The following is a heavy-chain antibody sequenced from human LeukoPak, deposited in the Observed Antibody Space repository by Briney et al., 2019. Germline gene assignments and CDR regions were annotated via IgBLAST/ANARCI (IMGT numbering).Heavy chain of an antibody. CDR3: ARGGVGYDILRGNYYYYGMDV. J-gene: IGHJ6*02. CDR2: IRSSGSTI. CDR1: GFTFSSYE. D-gene: IGHD3-9*01. Sequence: GGSLRLSCAASGFTFSSYEMNWVRQAPGKGLEWVSYIRSSGSTIYYADSVKGRFTISRDNAKNSLYLQMNSLRAEDTAVYYCARGGVGYDILRGNYYYYGMDVWGQGTTVTVSS. V-gene: IGHV3-48*03.